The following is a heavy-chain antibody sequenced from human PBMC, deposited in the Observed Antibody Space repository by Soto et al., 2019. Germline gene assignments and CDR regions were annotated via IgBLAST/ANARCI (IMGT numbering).Heavy chain of an antibody. V-gene: IGHV6-1*01. CDR1: GDSVSSNTAA. J-gene: IGHJ4*02. CDR3: ARGVAGSGFDL. Sequence: SQTLSLPCAISGDSVSSNTAAWNWIRSSPSRGLEWLGRTYRSNWRHDYAVSVKSRITVNPDTSKNHFSLQLNSVTPDDTAVYYCARGVAGSGFDLWGQGTLVTVSS. D-gene: IGHD6-19*01. CDR2: TYRSNWRH.